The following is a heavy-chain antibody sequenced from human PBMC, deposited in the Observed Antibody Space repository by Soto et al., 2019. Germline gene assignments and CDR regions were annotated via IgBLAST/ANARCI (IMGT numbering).Heavy chain of an antibody. D-gene: IGHD6-13*01. CDR3: AKMGIRAAIDGMDV. CDR2: INPGDSDT. CDR1: GYRFTYYW. Sequence: GESLKISCRTSGYRFTYYWIGWVRQMPGKGLEWMGIINPGDSDTRYSPSVQGQVTISADKSISTAYLQWSSLKASDTAIYYCAKMGIRAAIDGMDVWGQGTAVTVS. J-gene: IGHJ6*02. V-gene: IGHV5-51*01.